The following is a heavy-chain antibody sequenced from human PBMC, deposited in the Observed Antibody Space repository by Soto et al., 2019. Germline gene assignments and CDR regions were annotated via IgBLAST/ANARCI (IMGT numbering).Heavy chain of an antibody. J-gene: IGHJ6*02. D-gene: IGHD3-16*01. CDR3: ARAYDYGMDV. CDR2: ISYDGSNK. Sequence: GGSLRLSCAASGFTFSTYTMTWVRQAPGKGLEWVAVISYDGSNKYYADSVKGRFTISRDNSKNALYLQMNSLRAEDTAVYYCARAYDYGMDVWGRGTTVTVSS. V-gene: IGHV3-30-3*01. CDR1: GFTFSTYT.